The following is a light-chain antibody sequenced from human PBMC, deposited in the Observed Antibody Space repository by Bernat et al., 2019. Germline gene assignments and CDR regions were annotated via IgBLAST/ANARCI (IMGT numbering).Light chain of an antibody. CDR1: QVIGTY. J-gene: IGKJ1*01. CDR2: GAS. Sequence: DIQLTQSPSFLSASVGDRVTITCRASQVIGTYLAWYHQKPGKAPHLLIYGASTLQSGVPSRFSGSGSGTEFTLTISSLQPDDFATYYCQQYNSYSWTFGQGTKVEIK. CDR3: QQYNSYSWT. V-gene: IGKV1-9*01.